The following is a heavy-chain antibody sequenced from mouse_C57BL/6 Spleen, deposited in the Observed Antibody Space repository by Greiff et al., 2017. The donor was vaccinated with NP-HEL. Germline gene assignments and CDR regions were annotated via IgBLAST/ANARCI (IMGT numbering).Heavy chain of an antibody. V-gene: IGHV3-6*01. CDR1: GYSITSGYY. CDR2: ISYDGSN. D-gene: IGHD2-4*01. CDR3: ARALYDYDGGGFAY. J-gene: IGHJ3*01. Sequence: EVHLVESGPGLVKPSQSLSLTCSVTGYSITSGYYWNWIRQFPGNKLEWMGYISYDGSNNYNPSLKNRISITRDTSKNQFFLKLNSVTTEDTATYYCARALYDYDGGGFAYWGQGTLVTVSA.